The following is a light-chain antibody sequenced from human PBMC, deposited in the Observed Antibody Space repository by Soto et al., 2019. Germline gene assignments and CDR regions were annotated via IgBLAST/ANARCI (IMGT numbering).Light chain of an antibody. Sequence: EIVMTQSPATLSVSLGERATLSCRASQSVSTDLAWYQQKPGQAPRLLIFGASTRATGIPARFSGSGSGTEFILTISSLQSEDSAVYYCHQYNYWPPETFGQGTKV. J-gene: IGKJ1*01. V-gene: IGKV3-15*01. CDR3: HQYNYWPPET. CDR1: QSVSTD. CDR2: GAS.